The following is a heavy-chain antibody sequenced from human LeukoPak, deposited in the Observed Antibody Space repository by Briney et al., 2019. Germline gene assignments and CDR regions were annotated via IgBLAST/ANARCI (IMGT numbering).Heavy chain of an antibody. CDR1: GFTFSSYS. V-gene: IGHV3-21*01. J-gene: IGHJ6*03. CDR3: ARLPLYSSGWYFYYYYMDV. CDR2: ISSSSSYI. D-gene: IGHD6-19*01. Sequence: GGSLRLSCAASGFTFSSYSMNWVRQAPGKGLECVSSISSSSSYIYYADSVKGRFTISRDNAKNSLYLQMNSLRAEDTAVYYCARLPLYSSGWYFYYYYMDVWGKGTTVTVSS.